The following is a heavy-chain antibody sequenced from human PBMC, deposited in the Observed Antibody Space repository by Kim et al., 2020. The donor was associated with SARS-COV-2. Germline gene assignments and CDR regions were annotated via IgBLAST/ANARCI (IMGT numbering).Heavy chain of an antibody. J-gene: IGHJ6*02. Sequence: SVKGRFTISRDDSKNSMYLQMNSLKTEDTAVYYCARDNPGYSSSWYLMDVWGQGTTVTVSS. D-gene: IGHD6-13*01. CDR3: ARDNPGYSSSWYLMDV. V-gene: IGHV3-72*01.